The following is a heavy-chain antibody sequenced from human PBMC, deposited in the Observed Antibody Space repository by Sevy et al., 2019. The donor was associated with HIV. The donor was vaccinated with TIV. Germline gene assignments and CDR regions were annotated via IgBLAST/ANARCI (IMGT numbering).Heavy chain of an antibody. J-gene: IGHJ4*02. CDR3: AREGEWELLAKPLYYFDY. V-gene: IGHV3-30-3*01. CDR1: GFTFSSYA. CDR2: ISYDGSNK. Sequence: GGSLRLSCAASGFTFSSYAMHWVRQAPGKGLEWVAVISYDGSNKYYADSVKGRFTISRDNSKNTLYLQMNSLRAEDTAVYSCAREGEWELLAKPLYYFDYWGQGTLVTVSS. D-gene: IGHD1-26*01.